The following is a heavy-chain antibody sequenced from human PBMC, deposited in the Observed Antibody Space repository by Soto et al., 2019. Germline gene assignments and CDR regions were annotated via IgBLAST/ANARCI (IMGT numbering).Heavy chain of an antibody. CDR1: GYTFTSYG. J-gene: IGHJ6*02. CDR2: IRAYSGNT. V-gene: IGHV1-18*01. Sequence: GASVKVSCKASGYTFTSYGISWVRQAPGQGLEWMGWIRAYSGNTNYAQTLQGRVTMTTDTSTSTAYMELRSLRSDDTAVYFCARDSMVRGVITYYYGMDVWGQGTTVTVSS. CDR3: ARDSMVRGVITYYYGMDV. D-gene: IGHD3-10*01.